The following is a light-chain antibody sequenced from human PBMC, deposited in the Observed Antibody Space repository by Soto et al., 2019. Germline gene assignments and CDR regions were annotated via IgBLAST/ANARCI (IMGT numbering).Light chain of an antibody. CDR1: QSVSSSY. CDR2: GAS. V-gene: IGKV3-15*01. J-gene: IGKJ1*01. Sequence: IVLTQSPATLSLSPWERATLSCRASQSVSSSYLAWYQQKPGQAPRLLIYGASPRATGIPGRFSGSGSGTVFTLTISSLQSEDFGVYYCQQYNKWPWTFGRGTKVDIK. CDR3: QQYNKWPWT.